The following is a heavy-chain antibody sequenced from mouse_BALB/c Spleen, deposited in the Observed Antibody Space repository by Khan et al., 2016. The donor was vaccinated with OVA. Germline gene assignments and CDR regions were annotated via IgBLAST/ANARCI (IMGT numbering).Heavy chain of an antibody. CDR2: ISYSGNT. V-gene: IGHV3-2*02. CDR3: AITYGGDFVY. Sequence: EVQLQESGPGLVKPSQSLSLTCTVTGYSITTDYAWNWIRQFPGSKLEWMGHISYSGNTKYNPSLKSRISITRDTSKNQFFLQLKSVATEDKARYYCAITYGGDFVYWGKGTTLTVSS. J-gene: IGHJ2*01. D-gene: IGHD1-1*02. CDR1: GYSITTDYA.